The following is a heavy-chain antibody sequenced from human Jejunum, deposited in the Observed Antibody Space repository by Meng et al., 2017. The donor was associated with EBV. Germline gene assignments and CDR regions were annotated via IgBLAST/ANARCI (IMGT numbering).Heavy chain of an antibody. CDR1: GGSINNKNW. CDR2: IDHTGTT. V-gene: IGHV4-4*02. D-gene: IGHD2/OR15-2a*01. Sequence: QVQLQASGPGLVQPSGTLSLTCTVSGGSINNKNWWHWVRQAPGKGLEWIGEIDHTGTTHYNPSLKSRVTISLGTSMNQFSLELTSPTPADTAVYYCARDSQYLARGYFDYWGQGALVTVSS. J-gene: IGHJ4*02. CDR3: ARDSQYLARGYFDY.